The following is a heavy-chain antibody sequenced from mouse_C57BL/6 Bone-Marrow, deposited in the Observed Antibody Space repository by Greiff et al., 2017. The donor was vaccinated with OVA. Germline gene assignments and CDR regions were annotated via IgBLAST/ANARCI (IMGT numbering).Heavy chain of an antibody. CDR2: INPNNGGT. J-gene: IGHJ2*01. V-gene: IGHV1-26*01. CDR1: GYTFTDYY. CDR3: AEGDGGYFDY. D-gene: IGHD3-3*01. Sequence: EVQLQQSGPELVKPGASVKISCKASGYTFTDYYMNWVKQSHGKSLEWIGDINPNNGGTSYNQKFKGKATLTVDKSSSTAYMELRSLTSEDSAVYYCAEGDGGYFDYWGQGTTLTVSS.